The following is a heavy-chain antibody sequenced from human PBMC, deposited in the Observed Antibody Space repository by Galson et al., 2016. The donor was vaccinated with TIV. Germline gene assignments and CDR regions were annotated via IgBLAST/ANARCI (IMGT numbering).Heavy chain of an antibody. CDR2: VSWTGTYT. Sequence: SLRLSCAASGFVFGDFAMTWVRQVPGKGLEWVSDVSWTGTYTKYADSVKGRFTISRDNAKKSLYLQMTSLRAEDTALYYCAKDLPQSIDTYENIAFDIWGQGTLVTVSS. CDR1: GFVFGDFA. D-gene: IGHD5-18*01. CDR3: AKDLPQSIDTYENIAFDI. J-gene: IGHJ3*02. V-gene: IGHV3-20*04.